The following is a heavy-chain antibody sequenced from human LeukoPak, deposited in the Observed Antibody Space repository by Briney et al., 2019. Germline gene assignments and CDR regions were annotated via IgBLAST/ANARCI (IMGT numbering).Heavy chain of an antibody. CDR3: ARGGGIVGASNRYYYYYMDV. D-gene: IGHD1-26*01. CDR2: INWNSGSI. Sequence: GGSLRLSCAASGFTFDDYAMHWVRQTPGKGLEWVSGINWNSGSIDYADSVKGRFTISRDNAKNSLYLQMNNLRAGDTALYYCARGGGIVGASNRYYYYYMDVWGKGTTVTVSS. J-gene: IGHJ6*03. CDR1: GFTFDDYA. V-gene: IGHV3-9*01.